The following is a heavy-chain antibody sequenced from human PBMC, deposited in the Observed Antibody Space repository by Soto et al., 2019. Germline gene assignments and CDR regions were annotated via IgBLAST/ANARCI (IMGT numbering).Heavy chain of an antibody. J-gene: IGHJ4*02. CDR1: GGSISSGDYY. CDR3: ARGKGTYYDFWSGYKSEYYFDY. Sequence: PSETLSLTCTVSGGSISSGDYYWSWIRQPPGKGLEWIGYIYYSGSTYYDPSLKSRVTISVDTSKNQFSLKLSSVTAADTAVYYCARGKGTYYDFWSGYKSEYYFDYWGQGTLVTVSS. CDR2: IYYSGST. V-gene: IGHV4-30-4*01. D-gene: IGHD3-3*01.